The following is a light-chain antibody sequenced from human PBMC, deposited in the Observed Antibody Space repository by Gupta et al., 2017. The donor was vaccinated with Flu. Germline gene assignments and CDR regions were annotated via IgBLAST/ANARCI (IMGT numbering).Light chain of an antibody. CDR3: TQNLQLPFT. CDR2: ELS. J-gene: IGKJ5*01. CDR1: QSLLYATGTTY. V-gene: IGKV2D-29*01. Sequence: VTPGQPASISWKSNQSLLYATGTTYLHWFLQKSGQPPQLLIYELSDRFAGVPDRFSGGGSGTXFTLNIXRVEDADVGIYYCTQNLQLPFTFGXGTRLDIK.